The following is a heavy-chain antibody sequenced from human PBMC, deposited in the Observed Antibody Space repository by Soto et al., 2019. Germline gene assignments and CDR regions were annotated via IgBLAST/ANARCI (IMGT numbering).Heavy chain of an antibody. J-gene: IGHJ4*02. D-gene: IGHD2-2*01. CDR3: ARIIVVVPAANPYFDY. Sequence: SGTLSLTCAVYGGSFSGYYWSWIRQPPGKGLEWIGEINHSGSTNYNPSLKSRVTISVDTSKNQFSLKLSSVTAADTAVYYCARIIVVVPAANPYFDYWGQGTLVTVSS. CDR1: GGSFSGYY. V-gene: IGHV4-34*01. CDR2: INHSGST.